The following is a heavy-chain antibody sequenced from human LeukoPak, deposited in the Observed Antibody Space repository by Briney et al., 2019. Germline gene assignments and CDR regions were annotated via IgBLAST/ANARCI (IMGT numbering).Heavy chain of an antibody. CDR1: GFIFSSYA. Sequence: GGSLRLSCAASGFIFSSYAMSWVREAPARGPEWVSSLRGNGDTFYADSVKGRFTLSRDESRNTVYLHLNELRVEDTAVYYCAKASWVSTADAVLWGQGTVVTVSS. D-gene: IGHD3-16*01. J-gene: IGHJ4*02. CDR2: LRGNGDT. CDR3: AKASWVSTADAVL. V-gene: IGHV3-23*01.